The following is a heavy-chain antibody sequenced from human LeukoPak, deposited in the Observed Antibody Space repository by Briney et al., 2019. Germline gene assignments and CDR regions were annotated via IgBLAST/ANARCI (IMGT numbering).Heavy chain of an antibody. V-gene: IGHV1-24*01. CDR3: ATVLYSSGWYPDR. CDR2: FDPEDGET. D-gene: IGHD6-19*01. CDR1: GYTLTELS. Sequence: ASVKVSCKVSGYTLTELSMHWVRQAPGKGLEWMGGFDPEDGETIYAQKFQGRVTMIEDTSTDTAYMELSSLRSEDTAVYYCATVLYSSGWYPDRWGQGTLVTVSS. J-gene: IGHJ4*02.